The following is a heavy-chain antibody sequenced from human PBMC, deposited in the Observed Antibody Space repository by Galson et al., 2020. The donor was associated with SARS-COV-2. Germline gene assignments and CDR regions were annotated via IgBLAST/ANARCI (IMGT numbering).Heavy chain of an antibody. D-gene: IGHD6-13*01. Sequence: GGSLRLSCAASGFTFSSYEMNWVRQAPGKGLEWVSYISSSGSTIYYADSVKGRFTISRDNAKNSLYLQMNSLRAEDTAVYYCARVGPRYPYIAAVGLDYWGQGTLVTVSS. V-gene: IGHV3-48*03. CDR1: GFTFSSYE. J-gene: IGHJ4*02. CDR2: ISSSGSTI. CDR3: ARVGPRYPYIAAVGLDY.